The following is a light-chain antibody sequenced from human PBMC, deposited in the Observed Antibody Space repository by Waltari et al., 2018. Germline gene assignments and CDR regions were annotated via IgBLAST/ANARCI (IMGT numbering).Light chain of an antibody. V-gene: IGKV4-1*01. CDR2: WAS. CDR3: HQYYSPPDT. CDR1: QSGLYSANNKNF. J-gene: IGKJ2*01. Sequence: DIVMTQSPDSLAVSLGERATINCKSSQSGLYSANNKNFLAWYQQKPGQPPKLLIYWASFRASGVPERFSGSASGTDFTITISTLQAEDVAVYYCHQYYSPPDTFGQGTHLEIK.